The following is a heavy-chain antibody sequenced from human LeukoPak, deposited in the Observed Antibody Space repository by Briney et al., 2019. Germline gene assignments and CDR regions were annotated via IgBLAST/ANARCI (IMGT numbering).Heavy chain of an antibody. Sequence: ASVKVSCKASGGTFSSYAISWVRQAPGQGLEWMGRIIPILGIANYAQKFQGRVTITADKSTSTAYMELSSLRSEDTAVYYCARPPPKEGFGDWNAFDIWGQGTMVTVSS. V-gene: IGHV1-69*04. CDR2: IIPILGIA. J-gene: IGHJ3*02. CDR1: GGTFSSYA. CDR3: ARPPPKEGFGDWNAFDI. D-gene: IGHD3-3*01.